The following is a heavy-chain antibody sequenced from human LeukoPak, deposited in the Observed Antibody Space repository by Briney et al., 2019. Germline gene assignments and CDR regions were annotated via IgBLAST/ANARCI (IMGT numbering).Heavy chain of an antibody. V-gene: IGHV1-46*01. J-gene: IGHJ4*02. D-gene: IGHD3-22*01. CDR3: ARADFADYYDSGGSIDY. CDR2: INPSGGNT. Sequence: ASVKVSCKASGYTFTTYHIHWVRQAPGQGLEWMGIINPSGGNTNYAQKFQGRVTMTTDTSTTTMYMELSSLRSEDMAVYYCARADFADYYDSGGSIDYWGQGTLVTVSS. CDR1: GYTFTTYH.